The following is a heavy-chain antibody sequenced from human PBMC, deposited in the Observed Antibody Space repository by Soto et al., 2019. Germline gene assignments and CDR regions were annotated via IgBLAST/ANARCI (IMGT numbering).Heavy chain of an antibody. D-gene: IGHD3-22*01. J-gene: IGHJ4*02. CDR3: AAYSSGYYDY. CDR1: RFPFISYA. CDR2: ISYDGSNK. V-gene: IGHV3-30-3*01. Sequence: PGWSLRLSCAASRFPFISYAMHWVRQAPGKGLEWVAVISYDGSNKYYADSVKGRFTISRDNSKNTLYLQMNSLRAEDTAVYYCAAYSSGYYDYWGQGTLVTVSS.